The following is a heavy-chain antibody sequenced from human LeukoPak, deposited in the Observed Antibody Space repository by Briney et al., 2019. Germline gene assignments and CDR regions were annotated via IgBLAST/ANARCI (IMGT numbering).Heavy chain of an antibody. J-gene: IGHJ5*02. D-gene: IGHD3-3*01. Sequence: GGSLRLSCAASGFSVRDYAMHWVRQAPGKGLEWVAVMSYEETYKNYAEAVKGRFTISRDDSKNTLFLQMSSLRPEDTAVYYCARDFGVIRRSWGQGTLVSVSS. CDR2: MSYEETYK. CDR3: ARDFGVIRRS. V-gene: IGHV3-30-3*01. CDR1: GFSVRDYA.